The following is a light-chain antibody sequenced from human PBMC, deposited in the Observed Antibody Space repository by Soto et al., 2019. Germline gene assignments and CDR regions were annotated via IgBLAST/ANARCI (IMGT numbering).Light chain of an antibody. CDR3: AAWDDSLNGYYV. V-gene: IGLV1-44*01. CDR2: SNN. Sequence: QSVLTQPPSTSGTPGQRVTISCSGSRSNIGSNTVTWYQQLPGTAPKLLIYSNNQRPSGVPDRFSGSKSGTSASLAISGLQSEDEADYYRAAWDDSLNGYYVFGTGTKVTVL. J-gene: IGLJ1*01. CDR1: RSNIGSNT.